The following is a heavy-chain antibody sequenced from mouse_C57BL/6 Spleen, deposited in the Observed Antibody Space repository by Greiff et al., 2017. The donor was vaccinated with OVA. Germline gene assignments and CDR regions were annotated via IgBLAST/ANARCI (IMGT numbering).Heavy chain of an antibody. J-gene: IGHJ4*01. CDR1: GYTFTSYW. D-gene: IGHD1-1*01. CDR2: IYPGSGST. Sequence: QVQLQQPGAELVKPGASVKMSCKASGYTFTSYWITWVKQRPGQGLEWIGDIYPGSGSTNYNEKFKGKATLTVDTSSSTAYMQLSSLTSEDSAVYYCARDYGSSHYYAMDYWGQGTSVTVSS. CDR3: ARDYGSSHYYAMDY. V-gene: IGHV1-55*01.